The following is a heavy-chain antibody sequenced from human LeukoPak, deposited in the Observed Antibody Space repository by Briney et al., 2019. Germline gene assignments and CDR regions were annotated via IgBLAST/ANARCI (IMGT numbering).Heavy chain of an antibody. D-gene: IGHD6-13*01. J-gene: IGHJ4*02. CDR2: IYYSGST. Sequence: SETLSLTCTVSGGSISSGGYYWSWIRQHPGKGLEWIGYIYYSGSTYYNPSLKSRVTISVDTSKNQFSLKLSSVTAADTAVYYCARQSTGAAAGPRPFDYWGQGTLVTVSS. V-gene: IGHV4-31*03. CDR3: ARQSTGAAAGPRPFDY. CDR1: GGSISSGGYY.